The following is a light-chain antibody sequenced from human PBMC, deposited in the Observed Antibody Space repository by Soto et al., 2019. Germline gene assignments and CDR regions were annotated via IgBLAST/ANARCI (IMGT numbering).Light chain of an antibody. CDR2: GAS. CDR3: QQYTKSPYT. J-gene: IGKJ2*01. CDR1: QSVTSNY. Sequence: EIVLTQSPGTLSLSPGERATLSCRASQSVTSNYLAWYQQKPGQAPRLLVYGASSRATGIPDRFSGSGSGTDFTLIITRLEPEDFAVYYCQQYTKSPYTFGQGTKLEIK. V-gene: IGKV3-20*01.